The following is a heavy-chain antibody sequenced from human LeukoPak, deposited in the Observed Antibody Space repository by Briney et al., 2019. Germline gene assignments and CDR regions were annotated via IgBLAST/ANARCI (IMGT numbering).Heavy chain of an antibody. Sequence: SETLSLTCTVSGDSISRSTYYWGWIRQPPGKGLEWIGYTYYSGSTYYNPSLKSRVTISVDTSKNQFSLKLSSVTAADTAVYYCARDLLNEGNHLDYWGQGTLVTVSS. CDR1: GDSISRSTYY. CDR2: TYYSGST. D-gene: IGHD4-23*01. V-gene: IGHV4-30-4*08. J-gene: IGHJ4*02. CDR3: ARDLLNEGNHLDY.